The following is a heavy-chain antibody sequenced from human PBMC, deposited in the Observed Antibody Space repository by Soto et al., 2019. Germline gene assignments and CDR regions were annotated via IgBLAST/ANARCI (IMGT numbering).Heavy chain of an antibody. Sequence: SETLSLTCTVSGGSISSCGYYWSWIRQHPGKGVEGFGYIYYSGSTNDYPSLTSRVTISVDTSQNQFSLKLSSVTAADTAVYYCASIAVAGTFDSWGQGTLVTVSS. D-gene: IGHD6-19*01. J-gene: IGHJ5*01. CDR1: GGSISSCGYY. CDR2: IYYSGST. CDR3: ASIAVAGTFDS. V-gene: IGHV4-61*08.